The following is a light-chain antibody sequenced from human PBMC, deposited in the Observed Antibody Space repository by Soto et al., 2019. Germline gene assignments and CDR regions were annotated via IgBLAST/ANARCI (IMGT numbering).Light chain of an antibody. J-gene: IGKJ3*01. CDR2: DAS. Sequence: DIQMTHSPSSRSASVGERVTMTCQASQDISNYLNWYQQKPGKAPKLLIYDASNLETGVPSRFSGSGSGTDFTFTISSLQPEDIATYYCQQYDNPFTFGPGTKVDIK. CDR1: QDISNY. CDR3: QQYDNPFT. V-gene: IGKV1-33*01.